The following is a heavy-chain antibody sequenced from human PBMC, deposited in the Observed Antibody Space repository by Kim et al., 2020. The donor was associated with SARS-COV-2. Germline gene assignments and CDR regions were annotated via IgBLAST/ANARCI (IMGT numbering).Heavy chain of an antibody. D-gene: IGHD3-10*01. Sequence: SYNPSLKSRVTLAVDTSKIQFSRILNSVTAADTAVYYCARRGGSGRSHDYWGQGTLVIVSS. J-gene: IGHJ4*02. V-gene: IGHV4-39*01. CDR3: ARRGGSGRSHDY.